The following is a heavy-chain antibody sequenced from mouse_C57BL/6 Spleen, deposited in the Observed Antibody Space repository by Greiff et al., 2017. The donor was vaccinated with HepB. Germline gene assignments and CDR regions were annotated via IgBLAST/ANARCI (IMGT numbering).Heavy chain of an antibody. CDR2: IDPENGDT. CDR3: TTFYYYGSSGFAY. CDR1: GFNIKDDY. V-gene: IGHV14-4*01. J-gene: IGHJ3*01. D-gene: IGHD1-1*01. Sequence: EVQLQQSGAELVRPGASVKLSCTASGFNIKDDYMHWVKQRPEQGLEWIGWIDPENGDTEYASKFQGKATITADTSSNTAYLQLSSLTSEDTAVYYCTTFYYYGSSGFAYWGQGTLSLSLQ.